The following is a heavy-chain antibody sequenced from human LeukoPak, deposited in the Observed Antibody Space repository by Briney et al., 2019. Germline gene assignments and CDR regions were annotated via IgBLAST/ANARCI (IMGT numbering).Heavy chain of an antibody. CDR2: IWYDGSNE. V-gene: IGHV3-33*06. CDR3: AKDFSYYDSSGSGPDY. CDR1: GFPSSSYG. Sequence: PGRSLRLSCAASGFPSSSYGMHWVRQAPGRGPEWVAIIWYDGSNEYYADSVKGRFTISRDNSKNTLYLQMNSLRVEDTAVYYCAKDFSYYDSSGSGPDYWGQGTLVTVSS. D-gene: IGHD3-22*01. J-gene: IGHJ4*02.